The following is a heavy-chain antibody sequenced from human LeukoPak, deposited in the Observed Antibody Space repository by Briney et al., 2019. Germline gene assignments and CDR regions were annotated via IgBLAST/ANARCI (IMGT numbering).Heavy chain of an antibody. Sequence: GASVKVSCKASGYTFTSYYMHWVRQAPGQGLEWMGIINPSGGSTSYAQKFQGRVTMTRDTSTSTVYMELSSLRSEDTAVYYCAREAAHYYYDGSGYIVYYGMDIWGQGTTVTVSS. V-gene: IGHV1-46*01. CDR2: INPSGGST. CDR3: AREAAHYYYDGSGYIVYYGMDI. D-gene: IGHD3-22*01. CDR1: GYTFTSYY. J-gene: IGHJ6*02.